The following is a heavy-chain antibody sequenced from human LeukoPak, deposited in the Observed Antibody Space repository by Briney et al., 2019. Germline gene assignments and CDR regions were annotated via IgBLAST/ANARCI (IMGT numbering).Heavy chain of an antibody. J-gene: IGHJ5*02. CDR2: IIPIFGTA. CDR1: GGTFSSYA. CDR3: ARDTKGYCSSTSCYEGPGWFDP. Sequence: ASVKVSCKASGGTFSSYAISWVRQAPGQGLEWMGGIIPIFGTANYAQKFQGRVTITADKSTSTAYMELSSLRSEDTAVYYCARDTKGYCSSTSCYEGPGWFDPWGQGTLVTVSS. D-gene: IGHD2-2*01. V-gene: IGHV1-69*06.